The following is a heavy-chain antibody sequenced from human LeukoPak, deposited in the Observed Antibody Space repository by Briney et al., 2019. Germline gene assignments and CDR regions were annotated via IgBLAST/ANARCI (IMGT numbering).Heavy chain of an antibody. V-gene: IGHV3-21*01. CDR1: GFTFSSYA. CDR3: ASGPRG. Sequence: GGSLRLSCAASGFTFSSYAMSWVRQAPGKGLEWVSAISGSSSYIYYADSVKGRFTISRDNAKNSLYLQMNSLRAEDTAVYYCASGPRGWGQGTLVTVSS. CDR2: ISGSSSYI. J-gene: IGHJ4*02. D-gene: IGHD7-27*01.